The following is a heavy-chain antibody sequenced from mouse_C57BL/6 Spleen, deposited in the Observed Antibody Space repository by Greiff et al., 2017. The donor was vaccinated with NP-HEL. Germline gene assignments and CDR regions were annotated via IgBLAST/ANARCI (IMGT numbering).Heavy chain of an antibody. CDR2: IYYSGTI. V-gene: IGHV3-5*01. CDR1: GISITTGNYR. Sequence: EVKLMESGPGLVKPSQTVFLTCTVTGISITTGNYRWSWIRQFPGNKLEWIGYIYYSGTITYNPSLTSRTTITRDTPKNQFFLEMNSLTAEDTATYYCAREGYYYGGYFDYWGQGTTLTVSS. D-gene: IGHD1-1*01. J-gene: IGHJ2*01. CDR3: AREGYYYGGYFDY.